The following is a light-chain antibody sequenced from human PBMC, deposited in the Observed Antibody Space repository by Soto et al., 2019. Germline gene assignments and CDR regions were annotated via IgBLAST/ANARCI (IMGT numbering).Light chain of an antibody. CDR1: ESVSTNY. V-gene: IGKV3-20*01. CDR3: QQYGSVPLT. J-gene: IGKJ4*01. CDR2: GAS. Sequence: EIVLTQSPGTLSLSPGERATLSCRASESVSTNYLAWYQQKPGQAPRLLISGASSRATGIPDRFSGSGSGADFPLTINRLGPEDFAVYYCQQYGSVPLTFGGGTKVEIK.